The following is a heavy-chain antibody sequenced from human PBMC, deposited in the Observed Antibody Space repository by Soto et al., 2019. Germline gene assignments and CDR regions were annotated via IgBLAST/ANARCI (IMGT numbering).Heavy chain of an antibody. Sequence: GGSLRLSCTTSGFPFGDYAMSWFRQAPGKGLEWISFIRINPYGGTAEYAASVKDRFIISRDDSQSIAYLQMNSLKTDDTAVYYCARELGPITKIRGDVDVWRNGTPVTVSS. CDR2: IRINPYGGTA. D-gene: IGHD3-10*01. J-gene: IGHJ6*04. V-gene: IGHV3-49*03. CDR3: ARELGPITKIRGDVDV. CDR1: GFPFGDYA.